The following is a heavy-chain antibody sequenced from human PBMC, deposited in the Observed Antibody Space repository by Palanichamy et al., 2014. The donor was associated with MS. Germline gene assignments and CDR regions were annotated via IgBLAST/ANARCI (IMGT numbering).Heavy chain of an antibody. CDR2: IHQSGST. CDR1: SGSLSSHY. J-gene: IGHJ5*02. Sequence: QGQLQQWGAGLLKPSETLSLTCAVYSGSLSSHYWIWIRQPPGKGLEWIGEIHQSGSTRYNPSLKSRVTIAVDTSKNQFSLNLNSVTAADTAVYYCARGVEEYSPSSSSFWGGFWFNPWGQGTPVTVSS. D-gene: IGHD6-6*01. V-gene: IGHV4-34*01. CDR3: ARGVEEYSPSSSSFWGGFWFNP.